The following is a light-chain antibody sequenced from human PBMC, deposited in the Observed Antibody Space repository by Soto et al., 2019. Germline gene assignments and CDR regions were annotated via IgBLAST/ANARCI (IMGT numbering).Light chain of an antibody. J-gene: IGLJ1*01. Sequence: QSALTQPASVSGSPGQSITISCTGTSSDVGGYNYVSWYQQQPGKAPKFMIYDVSNRPSGVSNRFSGSKSGNTASLTISGLQAEDEADYYCQSYDSSLSGSEVFGTGTKVTVL. CDR3: QSYDSSLSGSEV. CDR1: SSDVGGYNY. V-gene: IGLV2-14*01. CDR2: DVS.